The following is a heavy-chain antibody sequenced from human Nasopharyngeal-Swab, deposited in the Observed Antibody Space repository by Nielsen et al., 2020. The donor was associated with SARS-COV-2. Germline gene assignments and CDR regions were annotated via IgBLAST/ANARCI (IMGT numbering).Heavy chain of an antibody. CDR3: ARDVTTVTTPYFDY. J-gene: IGHJ4*02. Sequence: ASVKVSCKASGHTFINYGISWVRQAPGQGLEWMGWISAYSGNTNYAQKLQGRVTMTTDTSTSTAYMELRSLRSDDTAVYYCARDVTTVTTPYFDYWGQGTLVTVSS. CDR1: GHTFINYG. D-gene: IGHD4-17*01. CDR2: ISAYSGNT. V-gene: IGHV1-18*01.